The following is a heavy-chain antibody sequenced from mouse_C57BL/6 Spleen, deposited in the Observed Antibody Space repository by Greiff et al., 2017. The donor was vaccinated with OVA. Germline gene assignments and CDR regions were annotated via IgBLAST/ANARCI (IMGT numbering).Heavy chain of an antibody. V-gene: IGHV1-52*01. J-gene: IGHJ3*01. CDR2: IDPSDSET. D-gene: IGHD2-4*01. Sequence: VQLQQPGAELVRPGSSVKLSCKASGYTFTSYWMHWVKQRPIQGLEWIGNIDPSDSETHYNQKFKDKATLTVDKSSSTAYMQLSSLTSEDSAVYYCARLDDYDEAWFAYWGQGTLVTVSA. CDR3: ARLDDYDEAWFAY. CDR1: GYTFTSYW.